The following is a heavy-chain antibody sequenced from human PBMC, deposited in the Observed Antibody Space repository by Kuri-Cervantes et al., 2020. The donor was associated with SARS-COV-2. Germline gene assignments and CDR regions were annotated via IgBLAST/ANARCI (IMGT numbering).Heavy chain of an antibody. J-gene: IGHJ6*02. Sequence: GESLKISCKGSGYSFTSYWIGWVRQMPGKGLEWMGIIYPGDSDTRYSPSFQGQVTISADKSISTAYLQWSSLKAPDTAVYYGARGQALRELHLYYYYGMEVWGQGTTVTVSS. CDR2: IYPGDSDT. V-gene: IGHV5-51*01. CDR1: GYSFTSYW. CDR3: ARGQALRELHLYYYYGMEV. D-gene: IGHD2-15*01.